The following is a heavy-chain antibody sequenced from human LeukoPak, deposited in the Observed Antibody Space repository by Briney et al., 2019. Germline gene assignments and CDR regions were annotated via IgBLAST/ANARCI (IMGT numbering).Heavy chain of an antibody. V-gene: IGHV4-30-2*01. J-gene: IGHJ5*02. CDR1: GGSISSGGYS. Sequence: SETLSLTCAVSGGSISSGGYSWSWIRQPPGKGLEWIGYIYHSGSTYYNPSLKSRVTISVDRSKNQFSLKLSSVTAADTAVYYCARDSKFRFDPWGQGTLVTASS. CDR2: IYHSGST. CDR3: ARDSKFRFDP.